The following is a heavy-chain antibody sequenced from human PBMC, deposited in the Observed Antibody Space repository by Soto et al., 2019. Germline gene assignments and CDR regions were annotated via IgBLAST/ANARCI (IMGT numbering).Heavy chain of an antibody. J-gene: IGHJ4*02. D-gene: IGHD3-9*01. CDR1: GFIFSTYT. Sequence: EVQLLESGGHLVQPGGSLRLSCAASGFIFSTYTMNWIRQAPGKGLEWVSAIIGSNGGTLYTDSVRGRFTISRDNSNNMVLLQMSSLRAEDTAIYYCAKDRQPDGIWTFDYWGKGTLVPDSS. V-gene: IGHV3-23*01. CDR2: IIGSNGGT. CDR3: AKDRQPDGIWTFDY.